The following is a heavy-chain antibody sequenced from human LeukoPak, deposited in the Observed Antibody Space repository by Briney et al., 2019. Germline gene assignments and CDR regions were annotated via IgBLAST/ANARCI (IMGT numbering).Heavy chain of an antibody. CDR3: ARGGSGSYFSWLDP. Sequence: APVKVSCKASGYTFTGYYIHWLRQAPGQGLECVGWINPNSGGTNYAQKFQGRVTMTRDTSISTAYMELSRLRSDDTAVYYCARGGSGSYFSWLDPWGQGTLVTVSS. J-gene: IGHJ5*02. CDR1: GYTFTGYY. D-gene: IGHD3-10*01. V-gene: IGHV1-2*02. CDR2: INPNSGGT.